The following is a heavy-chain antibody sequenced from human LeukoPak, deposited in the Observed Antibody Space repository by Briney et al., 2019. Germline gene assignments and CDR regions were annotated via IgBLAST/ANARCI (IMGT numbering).Heavy chain of an antibody. CDR1: GFTFSTYW. CDR2: IKQDGSEK. J-gene: IGHJ5*02. D-gene: IGHD1-26*01. CDR3: ARDVSVEWELLGWFDP. V-gene: IGHV3-7*01. Sequence: GGSLRLSCAASGFTFSTYWMTWVRQAPEKGLEWVANIKQDGSEKYYVVSVKGRFTISRDNTKTSLYLQMNSLRAEDTAVYYCARDVSVEWELLGWFDPWGQGTLVTVSS.